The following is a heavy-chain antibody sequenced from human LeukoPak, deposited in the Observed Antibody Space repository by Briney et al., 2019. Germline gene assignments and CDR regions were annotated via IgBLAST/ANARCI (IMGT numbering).Heavy chain of an antibody. CDR3: ARRNDQGDAFDI. J-gene: IGHJ3*02. Sequence: GGSLRLSCAASGFTVSSNYMNWVRQAPGKGLEWVSGISWNSGSIGYADSVKGRFTISRDNAKNSLYLQMNSLRAEDTAVYYCARRNDQGDAFDIWGQGTMVTVSS. CDR2: ISWNSGSI. CDR1: GFTVSSNY. V-gene: IGHV3-21*04.